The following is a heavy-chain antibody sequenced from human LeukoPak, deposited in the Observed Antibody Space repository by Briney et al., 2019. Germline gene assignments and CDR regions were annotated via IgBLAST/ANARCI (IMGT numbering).Heavy chain of an antibody. CDR1: GYTFKSYA. CDR2: IDPYSGNT. CDR3: AREYYDSSGYFGWFDP. Sequence: GASVKVSCKASGYTFKSYAITWVRQAPGQGLEWMGWIDPYSGNTNYAQKFQGRVTMTTETFTSTADMEVTSLRSDDTAVYYCAREYYDSSGYFGWFDPWGQGTLVTVSS. J-gene: IGHJ5*02. V-gene: IGHV1-18*01. D-gene: IGHD3-22*01.